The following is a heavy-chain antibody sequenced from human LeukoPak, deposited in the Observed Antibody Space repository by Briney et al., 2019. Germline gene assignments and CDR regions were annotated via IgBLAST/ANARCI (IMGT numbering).Heavy chain of an antibody. J-gene: IGHJ4*02. CDR3: ARRSYGGKDFDY. CDR2: IYPDDSDT. D-gene: IGHD4-23*01. CDR1: GFSFTSYW. Sequence: GESLEISCKGSGFSFTSYWIAWVRQMPGKGLEWMGIIYPDDSDTRYSPSFQGQVTISADKSISTGYLQWRSLKASDTAMYYCARRSYGGKDFDYWGQGALVTVSS. V-gene: IGHV5-51*01.